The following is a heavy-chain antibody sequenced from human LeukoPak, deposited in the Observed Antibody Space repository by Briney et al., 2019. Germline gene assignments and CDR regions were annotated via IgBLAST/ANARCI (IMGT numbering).Heavy chain of an antibody. Sequence: AGGSLRLSCAASGFTFSSYGMHWVRQAPGKGLEWVAVIWYDGSNKYYADSVKGRFTISRDNSKNTLYLQMNSLRAEDTAVYYCARESIPYYYGSGWFDYWGQGTLVTVSS. CDR3: ARESIPYYYGSGWFDY. CDR1: GFTFSSYG. V-gene: IGHV3-33*01. J-gene: IGHJ4*02. D-gene: IGHD3-10*01. CDR2: IWYDGSNK.